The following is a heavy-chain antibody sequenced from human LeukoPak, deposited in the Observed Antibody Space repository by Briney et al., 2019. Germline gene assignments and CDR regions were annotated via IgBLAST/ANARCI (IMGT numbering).Heavy chain of an antibody. D-gene: IGHD3-10*01. J-gene: IGHJ4*02. CDR2: FDPEDGET. V-gene: IGHV1-24*01. Sequence: ASVTVSFKVSGYTLTELSMHWVRQAPGKGLEWVGGFDPEDGETIYAQKFQGRVTMTEDTSTDTAYMELSSLRSEDTAVYYCATSVWFGESVFDYWGQGTLVTVSS. CDR1: GYTLTELS. CDR3: ATSVWFGESVFDY.